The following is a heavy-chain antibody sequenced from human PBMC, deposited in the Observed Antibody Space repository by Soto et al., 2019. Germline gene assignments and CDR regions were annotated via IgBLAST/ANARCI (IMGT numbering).Heavy chain of an antibody. D-gene: IGHD3-22*01. V-gene: IGHV4-4*02. J-gene: IGHJ4*02. CDR3: ARDVGYHYDGSPSGQFDF. CDR2: IYHSGSA. Sequence: SETRSRTCGVSGNSISATNWWSCVRQSPGNGLECIGEIYHSGSANYNPSLKSRVTISVDKSKNQFSLKLSSVTAADTAVYYCARDVGYHYDGSPSGQFDFWGQGTLVTSPQ. CDR1: GNSISATNW.